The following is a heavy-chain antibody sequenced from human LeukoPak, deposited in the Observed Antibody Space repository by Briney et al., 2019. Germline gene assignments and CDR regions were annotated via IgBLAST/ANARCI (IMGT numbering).Heavy chain of an antibody. CDR1: GFTVSRNN. Sequence: GGSRSLSCAASGFTVSRNNMSWVRKAPGKGLGGVSVIYSGGSTYYADSVKGRFTISRDNSKNTLYLQMNSLRAEDTAVYYCARSIAVAGIGGEYFDYWGQGTLVTVSS. J-gene: IGHJ4*02. V-gene: IGHV3-66*01. CDR2: IYSGGST. CDR3: ARSIAVAGIGGEYFDY. D-gene: IGHD6-19*01.